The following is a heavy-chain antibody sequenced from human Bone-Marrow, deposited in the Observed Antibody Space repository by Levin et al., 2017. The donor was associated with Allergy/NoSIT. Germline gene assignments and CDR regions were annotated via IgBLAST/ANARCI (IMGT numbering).Heavy chain of an antibody. Sequence: SQTLSLTCNVSDGSFNDYYWGWLRQPPGKGLEWIGSVFHSGNTNSNPSLKSRVTISVDTSNNQFSLRLTSVTAADTAVYYCARDLGIMEGFFDLWGRGTLVTVSS. CDR1: DGSFNDYY. CDR2: VFHSGNT. V-gene: IGHV4-59*01. D-gene: IGHD1-1*01. CDR3: ARDLGIMEGFFDL. J-gene: IGHJ2*01.